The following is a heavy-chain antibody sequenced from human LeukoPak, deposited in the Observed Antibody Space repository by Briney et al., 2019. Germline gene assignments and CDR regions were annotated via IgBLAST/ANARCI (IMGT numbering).Heavy chain of an antibody. D-gene: IGHD3-10*01. CDR3: AGRLWWPRYFDY. V-gene: IGHV4-34*01. CDR1: GGSFSGYY. CDR2: INHSGST. Sequence: SETLSLTCAVYGGSFSGYYWSWIRQPPGKGLEWIGEINHSGSTNYNPSLKSRVTISVDTSKSQFSLKLSSVTAADTAVYYCAGRLWWPRYFDYWGQGTLVTVSS. J-gene: IGHJ4*02.